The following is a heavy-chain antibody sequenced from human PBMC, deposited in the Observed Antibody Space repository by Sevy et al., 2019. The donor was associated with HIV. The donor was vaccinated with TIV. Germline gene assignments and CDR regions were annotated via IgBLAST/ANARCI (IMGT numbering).Heavy chain of an antibody. CDR1: GYTFVNYA. V-gene: IGHV1-18*01. D-gene: IGHD6-19*01. Sequence: ASVNVSCKASGYTFVNYAMRWVRQAPGQGLDWMGWISVDNANTKHAQKFQGRVTLTTDTSTRTADMELRSLRSDDTAVYYCSRVAGADQDALDVWGQGTLVTVSS. CDR2: ISVDNANT. J-gene: IGHJ3*01. CDR3: SRVAGADQDALDV.